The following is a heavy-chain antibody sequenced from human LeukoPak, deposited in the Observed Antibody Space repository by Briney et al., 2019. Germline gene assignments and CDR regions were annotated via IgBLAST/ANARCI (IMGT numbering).Heavy chain of an antibody. CDR2: INPDGSAK. V-gene: IGHV3-7*01. J-gene: IGHJ6*02. CDR3: ARHFSTYSYGLDV. CDR1: GFTLCNFW. D-gene: IGHD3-3*02. Sequence: GSLRLSCAASGFTLCNFWMSLVRQAPGEGLGWVANINPDGSAKYYVDSVKGRFTISRDNAENSLYLQMNSLRPEDTAVYYCARHFSTYSYGLDVWGQGTTVTVSS.